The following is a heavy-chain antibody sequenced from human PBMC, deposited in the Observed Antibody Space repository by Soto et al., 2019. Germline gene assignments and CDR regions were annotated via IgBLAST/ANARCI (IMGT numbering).Heavy chain of an antibody. CDR3: SKRFLDSSSWSSLRP. CDR2: VYGNGDTT. J-gene: IGHJ5*02. CDR1: GFTFSGYA. D-gene: IGHD6-13*01. V-gene: IGHV3-23*01. Sequence: EVQLLESGGGLVQPGGSLRLSCAASGFTFSGYAMSWVRQAPGKGLEWVSTVYGNGDTTFYADSVRGRFTISRDNSKNTLYLQMHRLGAEDTAVYYCSKRFLDSSSWSSLRPWGQGTLVNVSS.